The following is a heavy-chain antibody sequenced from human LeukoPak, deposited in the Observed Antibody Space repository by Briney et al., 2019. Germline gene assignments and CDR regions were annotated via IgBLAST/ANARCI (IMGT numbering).Heavy chain of an antibody. Sequence: SETLSLNCTVSGGSISSYYWSWLRQPPGQGLEWIGYIYYSRSTNYNPSLKSRVTISVDTSKNQFSLKLSSVTAADTAVYYCARDHRVGATTTWFDPWGQGTLVTVSS. V-gene: IGHV4-59*01. D-gene: IGHD1-26*01. J-gene: IGHJ5*02. CDR3: ARDHRVGATTTWFDP. CDR2: IYYSRST. CDR1: GGSISSYY.